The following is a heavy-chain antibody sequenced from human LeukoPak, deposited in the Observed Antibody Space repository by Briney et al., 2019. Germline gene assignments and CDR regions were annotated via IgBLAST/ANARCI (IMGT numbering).Heavy chain of an antibody. CDR3: AKDLLYYDFWSGYPWGAFDY. V-gene: IGHV3-23*01. CDR2: ISGSGGST. Sequence: GGSLRLSCAASGFTFSSYAMSWVRQAPGKGLEWVSAISGSGGSTYYADSVKGRFTISRDNSKNTLYLQMNSLRAEDTAVYYCAKDLLYYDFWSGYPWGAFDYWGQGTLVTVSS. J-gene: IGHJ4*02. CDR1: GFTFSSYA. D-gene: IGHD3-3*01.